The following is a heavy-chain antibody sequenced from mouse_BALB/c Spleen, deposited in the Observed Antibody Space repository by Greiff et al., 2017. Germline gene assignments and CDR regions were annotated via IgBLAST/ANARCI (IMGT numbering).Heavy chain of an antibody. Sequence: EVQRVESGGGLVQPGGSRKLSCAASGFTFSSFGMHWVRQAPEKGLEWVAYISSGSSTIYYADTVKGRFTISRDNPKNTLFLQMTSRRSEDTAMYYCARRGYGNYGAMDYWGQGTSVTVSS. J-gene: IGHJ4*01. CDR3: ARRGYGNYGAMDY. D-gene: IGHD2-10*02. V-gene: IGHV5-17*02. CDR1: GFTFSSFG. CDR2: ISSGSSTI.